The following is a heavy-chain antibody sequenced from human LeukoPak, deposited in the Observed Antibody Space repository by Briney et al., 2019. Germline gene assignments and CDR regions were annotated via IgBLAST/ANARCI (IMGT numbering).Heavy chain of an antibody. D-gene: IGHD1-26*01. J-gene: IGHJ4*02. CDR1: GYTFTTNA. CDR2: ISAYNGNT. Sequence: ASVKVSCKASGYTFTTNAIHWVRQAPGHRLEWMGWISAYNGNTNYAQKLQGRVTMTTDTSTSTAYMELRSLRSDDTAVYYCARGGYSLYFDYWGQGTLVTVSS. CDR3: ARGGYSLYFDY. V-gene: IGHV1-18*01.